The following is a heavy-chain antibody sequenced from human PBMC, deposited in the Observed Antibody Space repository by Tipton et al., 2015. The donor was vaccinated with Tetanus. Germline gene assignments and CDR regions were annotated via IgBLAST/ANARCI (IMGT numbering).Heavy chain of an antibody. D-gene: IGHD1-26*01. Sequence: TLSLTCTVSGGSLSTFYWNWIRQPAGKGLEWIGRIYSSGSTNYNPSLKSRVTMSIDTSKNQFSLELTFVTAADTAVYYCARDFRERSGTYFSYYYTMDVWGQGTTVTVSS. J-gene: IGHJ6*02. CDR1: GGSLSTFY. V-gene: IGHV4-4*07. CDR2: IYSSGST. CDR3: ARDFRERSGTYFSYYYTMDV.